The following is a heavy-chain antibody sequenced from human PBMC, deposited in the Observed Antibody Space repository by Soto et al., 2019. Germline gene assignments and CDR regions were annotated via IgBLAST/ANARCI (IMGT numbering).Heavy chain of an antibody. Sequence: VESLKISCKGSGYSFTSYWISWVLQMPVKGLEWMGRIDPSDSYTNYSPSFQGHVTISADKSISTAYLQWSSLKASDTAMYYCASSYTLNYGMDVWGQGTTVTVSS. J-gene: IGHJ6*02. CDR1: GYSFTSYW. CDR2: IDPSDSYT. CDR3: ASSYTLNYGMDV. V-gene: IGHV5-10-1*01. D-gene: IGHD3-16*02.